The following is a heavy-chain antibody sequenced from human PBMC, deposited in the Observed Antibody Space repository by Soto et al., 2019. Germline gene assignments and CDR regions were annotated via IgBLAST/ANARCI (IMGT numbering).Heavy chain of an antibody. D-gene: IGHD3-3*01. CDR1: GFTLSSYV. J-gene: IGHJ4*02. CDR2: LWNGGSSE. V-gene: IGHV3-23*05. Sequence: GGSLRLSCAASGFTLSSYVISWVRQAPGKGLEWVSALWNGGSSEYYADSVKGRFTISRDNSKNTLYLQMNSLRAEDTAVYYCARGESGYLTSELGYWGQGTLVTVSS. CDR3: ARGESGYLTSELGY.